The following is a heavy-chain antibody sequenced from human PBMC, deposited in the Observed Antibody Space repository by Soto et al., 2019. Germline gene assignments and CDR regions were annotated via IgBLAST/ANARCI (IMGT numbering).Heavy chain of an antibody. CDR2: IHGGDSPT. J-gene: IGHJ4*02. Sequence: PVESLKISCKGSGYIFINYWICCVLQMPVKVLEWMGIIHGGDSPTRYSPSFEGQVTISTDKSISTAYLQWSSLKASDTAMYYCARRGTYSSGWDYWGQGTLVTVSS. CDR3: ARRGTYSSGWDY. CDR1: GYIFINYW. V-gene: IGHV5-51*01. D-gene: IGHD6-19*01.